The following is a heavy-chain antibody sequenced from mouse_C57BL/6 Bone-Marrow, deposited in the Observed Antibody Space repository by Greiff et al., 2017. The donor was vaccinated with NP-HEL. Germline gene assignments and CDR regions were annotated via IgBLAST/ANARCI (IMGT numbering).Heavy chain of an antibody. Sequence: QVQLKESGPELVKPGASVKISCKASGYTFTDYYINWVKQRPGQGLEWIGWIYPGSGNTKYNEQFKGKATLTVETSARTAYMQLSSLTSEDSAVYFCARGWASLVFDYWGQGITLTVSS. J-gene: IGHJ2*01. D-gene: IGHD6-1*01. CDR1: GYTFTDYY. V-gene: IGHV1-84*01. CDR2: IYPGSGNT. CDR3: ARGWASLVFDY.